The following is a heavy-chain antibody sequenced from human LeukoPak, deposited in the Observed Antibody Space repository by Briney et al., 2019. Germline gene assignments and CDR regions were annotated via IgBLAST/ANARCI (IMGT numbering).Heavy chain of an antibody. CDR1: GFTFSSYG. CDR3: AKGTDCSSTSCFTYYYYYMDV. J-gene: IGHJ6*03. D-gene: IGHD2-2*01. Sequence: GGSLRLSCAVSGFTFSSYGMHWVRQAPGKGLEWVAFIRYDGSNKYYADSVKGRFTISRDNSKNTLYLQMNSLRAEDTAVYYCAKGTDCSSTSCFTYYYYYMDVWGKGTTVTVSS. V-gene: IGHV3-30*02. CDR2: IRYDGSNK.